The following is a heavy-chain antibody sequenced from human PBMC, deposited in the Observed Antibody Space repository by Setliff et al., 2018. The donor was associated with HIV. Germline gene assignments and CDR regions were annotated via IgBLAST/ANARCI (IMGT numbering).Heavy chain of an antibody. CDR1: GFTFTNHG. V-gene: IGHV3-23*01. D-gene: IGHD1-1*01. J-gene: IGHJ4*02. Sequence: GGSLRLSCAASGFTFTNHGMSWVRQAPGKGLEWVSAISVGSKNTYYADSVKGRFTISRDNSNSMLFLQMNTLRAEDTAVYFCAKDWEDINAWAHWILFDLWGQGTVVTVSS. CDR3: AKDWEDINAWAHWILFDL. CDR2: ISVGSKNT.